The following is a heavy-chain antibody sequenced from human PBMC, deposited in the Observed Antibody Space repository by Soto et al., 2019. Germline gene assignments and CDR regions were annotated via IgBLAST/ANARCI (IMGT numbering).Heavy chain of an antibody. Sequence: GGSLRLSCAASGFTFTTYAMSWVRQAPGKGLEWVSGIRGSGGSTYYVDSVKGRFTISRDNSKNTLYLQMNSLRAEDTAVYYCARGKTSGATPGDAFDIWGQGTMVTVSS. CDR1: GFTFTTYA. CDR2: IRGSGGST. D-gene: IGHD3-3*01. J-gene: IGHJ3*02. V-gene: IGHV3-23*01. CDR3: ARGKTSGATPGDAFDI.